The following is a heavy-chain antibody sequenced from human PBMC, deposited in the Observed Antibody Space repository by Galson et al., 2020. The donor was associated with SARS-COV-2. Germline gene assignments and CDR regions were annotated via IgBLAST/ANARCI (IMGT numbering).Heavy chain of an antibody. CDR3: ARDIKSWSTSSHVMDV. Sequence: ASVKVSCKASGYTFSHYGLNRVRQAPGQGLEWMGWISGYNGNTNYAQKFQGRVTIIIDISRTTAYMEVRSLRSDDTAIYYCARDIKSWSTSSHVMDVWGQGTTVTVSS. V-gene: IGHV1-18*01. D-gene: IGHD1-26*01. CDR2: ISGYNGNT. CDR1: GYTFSHYG. J-gene: IGHJ6*02.